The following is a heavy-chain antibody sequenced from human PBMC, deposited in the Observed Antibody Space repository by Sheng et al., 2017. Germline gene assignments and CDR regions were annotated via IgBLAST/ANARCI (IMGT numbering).Heavy chain of an antibody. CDR1: GYTFTSYV. CDR2: ISAYNGNT. J-gene: IGHJ5*02. Sequence: QVQLVQSGAEVKKPGASVKVSCKASGYTFTSYVITWVRQAPGQGLEWMGWISAYNGNTDYAQNLQGRVTMTTDTSTSTAYMELRSLRSDDTAVYYCAKNGGYCSSTSCSNWFDPWGQGTLVTVSS. V-gene: IGHV1-18*01. CDR3: AKNGGYCSSTSCSNWFDP. D-gene: IGHD2-2*01.